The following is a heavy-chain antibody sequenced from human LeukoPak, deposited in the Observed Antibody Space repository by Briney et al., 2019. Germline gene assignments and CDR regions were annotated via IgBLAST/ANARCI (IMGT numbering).Heavy chain of an antibody. CDR2: ISNRGSTI. V-gene: IGHV3-48*03. CDR3: ATYLLVVFDY. CDR1: GFTFSSHE. J-gene: IGHJ4*02. Sequence: GGSLRLSCAASGFTFSSHEMNWVRQAPGKGLEWISYISNRGSTIYYADSVKGRFTISRDNTKNSLYLQMNSLRAEDTAVYYCATYLLVVFDYWGQGTLVTVSS. D-gene: IGHD2-15*01.